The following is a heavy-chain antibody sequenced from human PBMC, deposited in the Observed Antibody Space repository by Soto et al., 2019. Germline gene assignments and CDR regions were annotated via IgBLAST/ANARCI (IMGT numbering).Heavy chain of an antibody. Sequence: PGESLKISCQGSGYTFVSYWISWVRQTPGKGLEWMGRIDPSDSYTVYSPSFQGHVTMSADKSITTAYLQWNSLQASDTAIYYCARRVFRGLISDDASDIWGQGTVVTVSS. J-gene: IGHJ3*02. V-gene: IGHV5-10-1*01. CDR1: GYTFVSYW. D-gene: IGHD3-10*01. CDR2: IDPSDSYT. CDR3: ARRVFRGLISDDASDI.